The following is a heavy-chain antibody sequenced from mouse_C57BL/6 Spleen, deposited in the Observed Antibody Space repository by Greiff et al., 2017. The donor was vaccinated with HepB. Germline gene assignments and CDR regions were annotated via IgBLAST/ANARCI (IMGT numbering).Heavy chain of an antibody. CDR1: GYTFTEYT. Sequence: QVHVKQSGAELVKPGASVKLSCKASGYTFTEYTIHWVKQRSGQGLEWIGWFYPGSGSIKYNEKFKDKATLTADKSSSTVYMELSRLTSEDSAVYFCARHEATLVPPYYAMDYWGQGTSVTVSS. D-gene: IGHD1-1*01. CDR2: FYPGSGSI. CDR3: ARHEATLVPPYYAMDY. J-gene: IGHJ4*01. V-gene: IGHV1-62-2*01.